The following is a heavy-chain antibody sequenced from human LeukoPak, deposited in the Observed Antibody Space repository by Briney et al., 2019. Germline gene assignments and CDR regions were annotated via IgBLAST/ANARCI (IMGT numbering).Heavy chain of an antibody. J-gene: IGHJ4*02. CDR2: ISYDGSNK. Sequence: GGSLRLSCAASGFTFSDYALSWVRQAPGKGLEWVAVISYDGSNKYYADSVKGRFTISRDNAKNSLYLQMNSLRAEDTAIFYCAKGAREIDYWGQGTLVTVSS. CDR3: AKGAREIDY. CDR1: GFTFSDYA. V-gene: IGHV3-30*04.